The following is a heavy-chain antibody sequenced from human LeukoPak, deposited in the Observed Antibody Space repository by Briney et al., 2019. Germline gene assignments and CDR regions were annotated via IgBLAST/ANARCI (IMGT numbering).Heavy chain of an antibody. CDR2: INPSGGST. V-gene: IGHV1-46*01. CDR1: GYTFTSYY. D-gene: IGHD6-13*01. CDR3: ARADIAAAPFDY. Sequence: GESLKVSCKASGYTFTSYYMHWVRQAPGQGLEWMGIINPSGGSTSYAQKFQGRVTMTRDTSTSTVYMELSSLRSEDTAVYYCARADIAAAPFDYWGQGTLVTVSS. J-gene: IGHJ4*02.